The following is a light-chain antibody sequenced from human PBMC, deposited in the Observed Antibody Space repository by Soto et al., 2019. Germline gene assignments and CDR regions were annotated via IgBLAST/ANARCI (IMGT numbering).Light chain of an antibody. CDR1: SSDVGDYTY. V-gene: IGLV2-14*03. J-gene: IGLJ2*01. CDR2: DVS. CDR3: ASKRTSTSWV. Sequence: QSALTQPASMSGSPGQSITISCTGISSDVGDYTYVSWYQHHPGKAPKLMIFDVSSRPSGVSNRFSGSKSGNTASLTISGLQAEDEADYYCASKRTSTSWVFGGGTKLTVL.